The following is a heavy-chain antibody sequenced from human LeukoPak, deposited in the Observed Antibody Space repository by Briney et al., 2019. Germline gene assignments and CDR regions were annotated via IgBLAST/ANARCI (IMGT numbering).Heavy chain of an antibody. V-gene: IGHV3-21*01. Sequence: GGSLRLSCAASGFTFTSYSMNWVREGPGTRVGWVSCISSSSSYIFYADSAKRRFTISRYNAKNSRYLQMNSLRAEDTAVYYCARVRGGWYGGFVYCGQGTLFSASS. CDR1: GFTFTSYS. D-gene: IGHD6-19*01. CDR2: ISSSSSYI. J-gene: IGHJ4*02. CDR3: ARVRGGWYGGFVY.